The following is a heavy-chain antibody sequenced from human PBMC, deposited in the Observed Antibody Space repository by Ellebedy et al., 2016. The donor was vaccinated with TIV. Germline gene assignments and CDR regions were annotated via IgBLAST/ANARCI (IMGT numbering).Heavy chain of an antibody. CDR3: ARAVSNYVFPPNYYYYGMDV. J-gene: IGHJ6*02. CDR2: IIPILGIA. D-gene: IGHD4-11*01. V-gene: IGHV1-69*04. CDR1: GGTFSSYA. Sequence: ASVKVSCKASGGTFSSYAISWVRQAPGQGLEWMGRIIPILGIANYAQKFQGRVTITADKSTSTAYMELSSLRSEDTAVYYCARAVSNYVFPPNYYYYGMDVWGQGTTVTVSS.